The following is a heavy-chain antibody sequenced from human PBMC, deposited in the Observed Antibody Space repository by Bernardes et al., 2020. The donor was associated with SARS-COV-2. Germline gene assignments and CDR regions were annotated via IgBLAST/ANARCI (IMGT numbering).Heavy chain of an antibody. CDR1: GYTLTELS. V-gene: IGHV1-24*01. CDR2: FDPEDGET. Sequence: ASVKVSCKVSGYTLTELSMHWVRQAPGKGLEWMGGFDPEDGETIYAQKFQGRVTMTEDTSTDTAYMELSSLRSEDTAVYYCATTSPLLWFGVSWFDPWGQGTLVTVSS. CDR3: ATTSPLLWFGVSWFDP. J-gene: IGHJ5*02. D-gene: IGHD3-10*01.